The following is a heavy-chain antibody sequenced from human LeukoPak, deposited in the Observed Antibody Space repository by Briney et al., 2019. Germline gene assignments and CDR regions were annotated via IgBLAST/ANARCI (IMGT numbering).Heavy chain of an antibody. J-gene: IGHJ4*02. CDR2: ISRSSYTT. CDR3: ARDRTSGYSYVSDY. D-gene: IGHD5-18*01. Sequence: GGSLRLSCAASGFLFNSFDLNWVRQAPGKGLEWISYISRSSYTTYYADSVKGRFTIFRDNAENSLYLQMDSLRDEDTAVYYCARDRTSGYSYVSDYWGQGTLVTVSS. CDR1: GFLFNSFD. V-gene: IGHV3-48*02.